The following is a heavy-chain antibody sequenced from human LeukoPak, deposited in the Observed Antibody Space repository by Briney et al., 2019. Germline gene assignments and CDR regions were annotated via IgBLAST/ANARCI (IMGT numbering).Heavy chain of an antibody. D-gene: IGHD2-2*01. CDR2: IIPIFGTA. V-gene: IGHV1-69*13. CDR1: GGTFISYA. J-gene: IGHJ6*02. CDR3: ARVSSYCSSTSCLYGMDV. Sequence: SVKVSCKASGGTFISYAISWVRQAPGQGLEWMGGIIPIFGTANYAQKFQGRVTITADESTSTAYMELSSLRSEDTAVYYCARVSSYCSSTSCLYGMDVWGQGTTVTVSS.